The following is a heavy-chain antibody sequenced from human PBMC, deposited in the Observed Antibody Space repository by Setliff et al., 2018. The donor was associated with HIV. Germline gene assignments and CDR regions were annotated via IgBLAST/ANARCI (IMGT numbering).Heavy chain of an antibody. CDR2: ISPYSGDM. D-gene: IGHD2-2*01. J-gene: IGHJ5*01. Sequence: ASVKVSCKTSGYILNAYAITWVRQAPGQGLEWIGWISPYSGDMKYAQNFQGRLTMAIDASTTTAYMELSSLRPDDTAVYYCSRGPKYIVPTSNWFDSWGQGTPVTVSS. CDR1: GYILNAYA. V-gene: IGHV1-18*01. CDR3: SRGPKYIVPTSNWFDS.